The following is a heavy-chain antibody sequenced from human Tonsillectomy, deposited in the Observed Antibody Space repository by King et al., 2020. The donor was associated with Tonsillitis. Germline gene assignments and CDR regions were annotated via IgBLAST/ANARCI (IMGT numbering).Heavy chain of an antibody. Sequence: DVQLVESGGGLVQPGGSLRLSCAASGFTFSKYAMSWVRQAPGKGLEWVSTISASAYSTYYVDSVKGRFTISRDNSMHMLYLQLNSLRAEDTAVYYCAKMRDGSGSFYKFFDYWGQGTLVTVSS. V-gene: IGHV3-23*04. CDR2: ISASAYST. CDR3: AKMRDGSGSFYKFFDY. J-gene: IGHJ4*02. CDR1: GFTFSKYA. D-gene: IGHD3-10*01.